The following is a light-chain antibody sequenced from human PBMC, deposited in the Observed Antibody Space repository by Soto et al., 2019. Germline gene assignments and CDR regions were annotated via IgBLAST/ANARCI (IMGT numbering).Light chain of an antibody. CDR3: QQYYSYPWT. CDR2: DAS. CDR1: QSISGW. V-gene: IGKV1-5*01. Sequence: DIKMTQSPSTLSAYVGDRVTITCRASQSISGWLAWYQQKPGKPPKLLIYDASSLEGGVPSRFSGSGSGTEFTLTISSLQPDDFATYYCQQYYSYPWTFGQGTKV. J-gene: IGKJ1*01.